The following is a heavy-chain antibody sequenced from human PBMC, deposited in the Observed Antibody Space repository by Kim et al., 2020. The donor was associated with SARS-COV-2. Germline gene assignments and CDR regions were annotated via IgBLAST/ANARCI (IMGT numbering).Heavy chain of an antibody. D-gene: IGHD3-10*01. V-gene: IGHV3-23*01. Sequence: GGSLRLSCAASGFTFSSYAMSWVRQAPGKGLEWVSAISGSGGSTYYADSVKGRFTISRDNSKNTLYLQMNSLRAEDTAVYYCAKVPLGFTMVQGDRGQFDYWGQGTLVTVSS. CDR2: ISGSGGST. J-gene: IGHJ4*02. CDR3: AKVPLGFTMVQGDRGQFDY. CDR1: GFTFSSYA.